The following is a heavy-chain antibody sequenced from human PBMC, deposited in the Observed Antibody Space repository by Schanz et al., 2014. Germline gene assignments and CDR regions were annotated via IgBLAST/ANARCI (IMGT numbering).Heavy chain of an antibody. D-gene: IGHD2-15*01. CDR3: AKEMGYCSGGTYCDCYYYGLDV. V-gene: IGHV3-23*01. Sequence: EGQLLESGGGLIQPGGSLRLSCAASGFTFSSYAMSWVRQAPGKGLEWVSYISSSGTTIYYADSVKGRFTISRDNSENTLYLQMNRLSADDTAVFYCAKEMGYCSGGTYCDCYYYGLDVWGQGTTVTVSS. CDR2: ISSSGTTI. CDR1: GFTFSSYA. J-gene: IGHJ6*02.